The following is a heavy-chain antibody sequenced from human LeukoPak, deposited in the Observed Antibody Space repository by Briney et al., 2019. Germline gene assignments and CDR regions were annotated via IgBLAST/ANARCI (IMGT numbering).Heavy chain of an antibody. CDR2: IYYSGST. Sequence: SETLSLTCAVSGGSISTTTYYCAWIRQPPGKGLEWIGSIYYSGSTYYNPSLKSRVTLSVDTSKNHFSLKLTSVTATDTAVYYCARSHNSWSGLLAGWGQGTLVTVSS. D-gene: IGHD3-3*01. J-gene: IGHJ4*02. CDR3: ARSHNSWSGLLAG. V-gene: IGHV4-39*02. CDR1: GGSISTTTYY.